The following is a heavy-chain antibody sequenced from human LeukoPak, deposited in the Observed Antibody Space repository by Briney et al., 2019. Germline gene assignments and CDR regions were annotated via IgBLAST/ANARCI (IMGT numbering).Heavy chain of an antibody. CDR2: ITGSGGTT. CDR3: AKGPSLFDY. V-gene: IGHV3-23*01. J-gene: IGHJ4*02. CDR1: GFTFSSYA. Sequence: GGSLRLSCAASGFTFSSYAMSWVRQAPGKGLEWVSAITGSGGTTYYAGSVKGRFTISRDNSKNTLYLQMNSLRAEDTAVYYCAKGPSLFDYWGQGTLVTVSS.